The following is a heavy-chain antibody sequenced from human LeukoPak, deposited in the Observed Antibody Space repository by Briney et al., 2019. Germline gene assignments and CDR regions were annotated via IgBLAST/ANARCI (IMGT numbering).Heavy chain of an antibody. CDR1: GYRFTGYY. CDR2: MNPHSSGA. CDR3: ARSSTYWDPFDL. J-gene: IGHJ5*02. Sequence: ASVKVSCKASGYRFTGYYVQWVRQAPGQGLEWMGWMNPHSSGASSAQKFQGRITMTRDSSINTAFMELRSLRSDDTAKYYCARSSTYWDPFDLWGQGTLVTVSS. D-gene: IGHD2-8*02. V-gene: IGHV1-2*02.